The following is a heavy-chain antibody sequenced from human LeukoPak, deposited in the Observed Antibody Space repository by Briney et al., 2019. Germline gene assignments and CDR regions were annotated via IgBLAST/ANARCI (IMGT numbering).Heavy chain of an antibody. CDR3: TRDGRRGTNGDAFDI. Sequence: SETLCLTCTVSGDSITSGHYFWSWIRQPAGKGLEWIGRVSVSGSTNYNPSLNSRVTISIDTSKNHFSLKLISVTAADTALYYCTRDGRRGTNGDAFDIWGQGTMVTASS. V-gene: IGHV4-61*02. CDR2: VSVSGST. CDR1: GDSITSGHYF. J-gene: IGHJ3*02. D-gene: IGHD1-26*01.